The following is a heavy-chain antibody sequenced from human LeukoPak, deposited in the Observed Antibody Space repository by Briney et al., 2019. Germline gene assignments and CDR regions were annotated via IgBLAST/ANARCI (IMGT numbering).Heavy chain of an antibody. J-gene: IGHJ3*01. V-gene: IGHV3-66*01. D-gene: IGHD2-15*01. CDR2: IYTNGDT. Sequence: GGSLRLSCAASGFTVSSNYMSWVRQAPGKGLEWVFVIYTNGDTYLADSVKGRFSTSRDNSKNTLYLQMNSLTAEDTALYYCAKDGVDGWDALNVWGQGTLVTVSS. CDR1: GFTVSSNY. CDR3: AKDGVDGWDALNV.